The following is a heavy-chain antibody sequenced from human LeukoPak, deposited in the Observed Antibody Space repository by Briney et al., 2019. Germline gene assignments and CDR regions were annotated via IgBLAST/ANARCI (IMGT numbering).Heavy chain of an antibody. CDR2: IYHSGST. D-gene: IGHD5-12*01. CDR1: GYSISSGYY. CDR3: ARDIRRGYSGYDFDY. Sequence: SETLSLTCTVSGYSISSGYYWGWIRQPPGKGLEWIGSIYHSGSTYYNPSLKSRVTISVDTSKNQFSLKLSSVTAADTAVYYCARDIRRGYSGYDFDYWGQGTLVTVSS. J-gene: IGHJ4*02. V-gene: IGHV4-38-2*02.